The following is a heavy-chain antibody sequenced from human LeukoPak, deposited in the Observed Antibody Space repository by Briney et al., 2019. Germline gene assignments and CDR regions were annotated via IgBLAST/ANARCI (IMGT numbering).Heavy chain of an antibody. J-gene: IGHJ4*02. V-gene: IGHV1-46*01. CDR1: GGTFSSYA. D-gene: IGHD6-13*01. CDR3: ARVRSGSSCLDY. CDR2: INPSGGST. Sequence: ASVKVSCKASGGTFSSYAISWVRQAPGQGLEWMGIINPSGGSTSYAQKFQGRVTMTRDTSTSTVYMELSSLRSEDTAVYYCARVRSGSSCLDYWGQGTLVTVSS.